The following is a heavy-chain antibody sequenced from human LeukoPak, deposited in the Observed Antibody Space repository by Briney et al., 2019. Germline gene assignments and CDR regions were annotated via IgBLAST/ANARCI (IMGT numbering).Heavy chain of an antibody. CDR3: ARFSKYFDTSGYYLDY. D-gene: IGHD3-22*01. CDR1: GGSISSYY. CDR2: IYYTGST. V-gene: IGHV4-59*01. J-gene: IGHJ4*02. Sequence: SETLSLTCTVSGGSISSYYWSWIRQPPGKGLEWIGHIYYTGSTTYNPSLKSRVTISVETSKNQFSLKLSSVTAADTAVYYCARFSKYFDTSGYYLDYWGQGTLVTVSS.